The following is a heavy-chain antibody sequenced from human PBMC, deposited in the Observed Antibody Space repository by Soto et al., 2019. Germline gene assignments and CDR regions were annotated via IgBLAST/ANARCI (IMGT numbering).Heavy chain of an antibody. Sequence: SETLSRTCAVSGWSFSAYYWSWVRQPPGKGLEWIGEIIHSESTKYNPSLKSRVTITVDTSKNQCSRKLSSVTAADTAVYYCASQRPTDGRWEFANYYGMDVWGQGTPVTVSS. CDR3: ASQRPTDGRWEFANYYGMDV. CDR2: IIHSEST. D-gene: IGHD1-26*01. CDR1: GWSFSAYY. J-gene: IGHJ6*02. V-gene: IGHV4-34*12.